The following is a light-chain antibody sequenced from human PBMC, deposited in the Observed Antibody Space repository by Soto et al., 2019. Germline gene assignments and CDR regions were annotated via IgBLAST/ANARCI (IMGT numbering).Light chain of an antibody. CDR1: QSLLHSNGYNY. CDR2: LGS. J-gene: IGKJ4*02. V-gene: IGKV2-28*01. CDR3: MQALHTSRP. Sequence: DIVMTQSPLSLPVTPGEPASISCRSSQSLLHSNGYNYLDWFLQKPGQSPQLLIYLGSNRSSGVPDRFSGSGSGTDFTLKISRVEAGDVGVYFCMQALHTSRPFGGGTKVDIK.